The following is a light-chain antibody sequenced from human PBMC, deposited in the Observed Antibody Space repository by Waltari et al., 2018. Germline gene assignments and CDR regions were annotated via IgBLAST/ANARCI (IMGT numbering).Light chain of an antibody. J-gene: IGKJ2*01. CDR2: KAS. CDR3: QHFNSYPFT. Sequence: DIQMTQSPSTLSASVGDRVTITCRASQSISSYLAWYQQKSGKAPKLLIYKASSLESEVPSRFSGSGSGTEVALTVSSLQPDDFATYFCQHFNSYPFTFGQGTKLEIK. CDR1: QSISSY. V-gene: IGKV1-5*03.